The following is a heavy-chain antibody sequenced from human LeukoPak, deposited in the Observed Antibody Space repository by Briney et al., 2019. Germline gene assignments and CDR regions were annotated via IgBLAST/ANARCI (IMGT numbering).Heavy chain of an antibody. Sequence: SVKVSCKASGGTLSSYAISWVRQAPGQGLEWMGGIIPIFGTANYAQKFQGRVTITTDESTSTAYMELSSLRSEDTAVYYCARLNTAMANFDYWGQGTLVTVSS. CDR3: ARLNTAMANFDY. V-gene: IGHV1-69*05. CDR2: IIPIFGTA. CDR1: GGTLSSYA. J-gene: IGHJ4*02. D-gene: IGHD5-18*01.